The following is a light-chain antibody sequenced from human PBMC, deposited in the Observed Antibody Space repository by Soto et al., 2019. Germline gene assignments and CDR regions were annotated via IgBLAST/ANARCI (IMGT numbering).Light chain of an antibody. V-gene: IGKV1-27*01. J-gene: IGKJ3*01. CDR3: QKYNSGPFT. Sequence: DIQMTQSPSSLSASVGDRVTITCRASQGISNYLAWYQQKPGKVPKLLIYAASTLHTGVPSRFSGSGSGTDFTLTSSSLQPEDVATYHCQKYNSGPFTFGPGTKVDIK. CDR2: AAS. CDR1: QGISNY.